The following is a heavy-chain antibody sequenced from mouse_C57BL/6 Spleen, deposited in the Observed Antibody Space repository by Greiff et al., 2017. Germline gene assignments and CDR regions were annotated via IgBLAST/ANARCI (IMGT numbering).Heavy chain of an antibody. Sequence: VQLQQSGPELVKPGASVKISCKASGYTFTDYYMNWVKQSHGKSLEWIGDINPNNGGTSYNQKFKGKATLTVDKSSSTAYMELRSLTSEDSAVYYCARWLLGLDYWGQGTTLTVSS. CDR2: INPNNGGT. V-gene: IGHV1-26*01. CDR3: ARWLLGLDY. J-gene: IGHJ2*01. CDR1: GYTFTDYY. D-gene: IGHD2-3*01.